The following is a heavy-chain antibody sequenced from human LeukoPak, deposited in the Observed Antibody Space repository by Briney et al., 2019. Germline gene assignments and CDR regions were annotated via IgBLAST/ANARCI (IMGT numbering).Heavy chain of an antibody. D-gene: IGHD3-9*01. CDR3: ARLGKPVLRYFDWSNYFDY. CDR2: INSDGSST. Sequence: GALRLSCAASGFTFSSYWMHWVRQAPGKGLVWVSRINSDGSSTSYADSVKGRFTISRDNAKNTLYLQMNSLRAEDTAVYYCARLGKPVLRYFDWSNYFDYWGQGTLVTVSS. J-gene: IGHJ4*02. CDR1: GFTFSSYW. V-gene: IGHV3-74*01.